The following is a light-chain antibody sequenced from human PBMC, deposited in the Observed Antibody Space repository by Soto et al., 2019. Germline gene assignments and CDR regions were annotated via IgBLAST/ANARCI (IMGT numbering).Light chain of an antibody. CDR2: GAS. V-gene: IGKV3-15*01. CDR1: QSVDNY. J-gene: IGKJ1*01. Sequence: EIVLTQSPATLSLSPGERATLSCRASQSVDNYLAWYQQKPGQVPRLLIYGASTRATDIPARFSGSGSGTEFTLTISSLQSEDFAEYHCQQYNNWPQTFGQGTKVDIK. CDR3: QQYNNWPQT.